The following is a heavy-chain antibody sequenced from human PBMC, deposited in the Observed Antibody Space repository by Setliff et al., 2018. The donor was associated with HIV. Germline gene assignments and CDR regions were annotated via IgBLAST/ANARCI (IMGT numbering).Heavy chain of an antibody. CDR1: GSTVSKSA. CDR3: ARTDYDSGKSVLDS. J-gene: IGHJ5*01. CDR2: INAANGHA. Sequence: ASVKVSCKASGSTVSKSAIHWVRQAPGQRLELMAWINAANGHAKYSQKFQGRVTITRDTSATIAYMELSSLTSEDTALYFCARTDYDSGKSVLDSWGQGTLVTVSS. D-gene: IGHD3-10*01. V-gene: IGHV1-3*01.